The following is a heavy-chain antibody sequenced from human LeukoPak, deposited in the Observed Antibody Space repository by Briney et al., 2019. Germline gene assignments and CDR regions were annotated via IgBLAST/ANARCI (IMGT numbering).Heavy chain of an antibody. CDR2: ISNTGDFI. V-gene: IGHV3-11*04. Sequence: GGSLRLSCAVSGLIFSDEYMSWIRQPPGKGLEWVSYISNTGDFIAYADSVKGRFTISRDNAKNSLYLQMNSLRAEDTAVYYCATYYDFWSGYYGPGMDVWGKGTTVTVSS. D-gene: IGHD3-3*01. J-gene: IGHJ6*03. CDR1: GLIFSDEY. CDR3: ATYYDFWSGYYGPGMDV.